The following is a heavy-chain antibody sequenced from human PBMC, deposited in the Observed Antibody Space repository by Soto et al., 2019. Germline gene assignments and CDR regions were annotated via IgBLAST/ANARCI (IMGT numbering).Heavy chain of an antibody. Sequence: QITLTESGPTLVKPTQTLTLTCTFSGFSLRTSEVGVGWIRQPPGKALEWLALIYWDDDKRYSPSLNSRLTITTDTSKNQVVLTMTNMDPADTATYYCAHRFDWYYFNYWGRGTVVTVSS. D-gene: IGHD3-9*01. CDR2: IYWDDDK. J-gene: IGHJ4*02. V-gene: IGHV2-5*02. CDR1: GFSLRTSEVG. CDR3: AHRFDWYYFNY.